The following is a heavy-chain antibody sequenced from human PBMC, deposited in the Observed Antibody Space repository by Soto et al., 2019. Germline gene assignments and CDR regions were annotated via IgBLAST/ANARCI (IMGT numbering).Heavy chain of an antibody. V-gene: IGHV3-21*01. J-gene: IGHJ4*02. Sequence: EVQLVESGGGLVKPGGSLRLSCAASGFTFSSYSMNWVRQAPGKGLEWVSSIISSSSYIYYADSVKGRFTISRDNAKNSLYLQMNSLRAEDTAVYYCAKEAGELSTRSFDYWGQGTLVTVSS. D-gene: IGHD3-16*02. CDR1: GFTFSSYS. CDR3: AKEAGELSTRSFDY. CDR2: IISSSSYI.